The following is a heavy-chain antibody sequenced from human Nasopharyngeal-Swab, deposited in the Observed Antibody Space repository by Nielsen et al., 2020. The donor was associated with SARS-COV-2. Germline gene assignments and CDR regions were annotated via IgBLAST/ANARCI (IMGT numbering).Heavy chain of an antibody. J-gene: IGHJ4*02. CDR1: EFTIRSFS. Sequence: GGSLRLSCVASEFTIRSFSMTWVRQAPGKGLEWVADINEDGSDKYYVDSVKGRFTISRDNAKNSLFLQLNGLRAEDSAVYYCAASRGTAVDYFDYWGQGTLVTVSS. D-gene: IGHD3-16*01. V-gene: IGHV3-7*01. CDR3: AASRGTAVDYFDY. CDR2: INEDGSDK.